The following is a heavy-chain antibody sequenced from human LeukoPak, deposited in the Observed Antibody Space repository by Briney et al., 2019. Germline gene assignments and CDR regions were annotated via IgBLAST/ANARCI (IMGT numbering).Heavy chain of an antibody. CDR3: ARHPGHRIAARPRFDY. CDR1: GGSFSGYY. J-gene: IGHJ4*02. V-gene: IGHV4-34*01. CDR2: INHSGST. D-gene: IGHD6-6*01. Sequence: PSETLSLTCAVYGGSFSGYYWSWIRQPPGKGLEWIGEINHSGSTNYNPSLKSRVTISVDTSENQFSLKLSSVTAADTAVYYCARHPGHRIAARPRFDYWGQGTLVTVSS.